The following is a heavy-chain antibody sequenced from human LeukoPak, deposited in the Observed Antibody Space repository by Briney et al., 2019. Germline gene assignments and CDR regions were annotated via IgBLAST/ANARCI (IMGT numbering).Heavy chain of an antibody. J-gene: IGHJ4*02. D-gene: IGHD6-6*01. Sequence: ASVKISCKASGYTFTSYYMCSVRQGPGQELEWMGIIKPSGGSTSYAQKFQGRVTMTRDTSTSTVYMELSSLRSEDTAVYYCARAKLGSSHFDYWGQGTLVTVSS. V-gene: IGHV1-46*01. CDR2: IKPSGGST. CDR3: ARAKLGSSHFDY. CDR1: GYTFTSYY.